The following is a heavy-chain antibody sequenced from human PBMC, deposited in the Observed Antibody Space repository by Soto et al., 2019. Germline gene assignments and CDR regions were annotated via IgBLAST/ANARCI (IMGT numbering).Heavy chain of an antibody. V-gene: IGHV3-30*18. D-gene: IGHD3-16*01. CDR3: AQDSYLGGVKDDC. CDR2: ISYDGSNK. CDR1: GFTFSSYG. Sequence: QVQLVESGGGVVQPGRSLRLSCAASGFTFSSYGMHWVRQAPGKGLEWVAVISYDGSNKYYADSVKGRFTISRDNSKNTLYLQMNSLGAEGTAVYYCAQDSYLGGVKDDCWGQGALVTVSS. J-gene: IGHJ4*02.